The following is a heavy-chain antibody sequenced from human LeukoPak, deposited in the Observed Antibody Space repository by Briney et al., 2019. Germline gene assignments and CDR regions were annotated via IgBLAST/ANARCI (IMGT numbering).Heavy chain of an antibody. J-gene: IGHJ4*02. V-gene: IGHV3-23*01. CDR1: GFTFSSSS. Sequence: GGSLGLSCAASGFTFSSSSTSWVRQAPGKGLEWVSAITDAVGSTHYADSVKGRFTISSDNSKNTVYLQMNSLRPEDMAVYYCAKEIFSGLLYIDYWGQGTLVTVSS. CDR3: AKEIFSGLLYIDY. D-gene: IGHD5-12*01. CDR2: ITDAVGST.